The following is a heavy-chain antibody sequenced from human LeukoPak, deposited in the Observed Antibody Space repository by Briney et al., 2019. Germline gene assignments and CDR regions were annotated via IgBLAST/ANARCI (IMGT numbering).Heavy chain of an antibody. CDR2: IYHSGST. CDR1: GGSISSSNW. V-gene: IGHV4-4*02. J-gene: IGHJ4*02. D-gene: IGHD3-16*01. CDR3: ARVGGGGKHFDY. Sequence: PSETPSLTCAVSGGSISSSNWWSWVRQPPGKGLEWIGEIYHSGSTNYNPSLKSRVTISVDKSKNQFSLKLSSVTAADTAVYYCARVGGGGKHFDYWGQGTLVTVSS.